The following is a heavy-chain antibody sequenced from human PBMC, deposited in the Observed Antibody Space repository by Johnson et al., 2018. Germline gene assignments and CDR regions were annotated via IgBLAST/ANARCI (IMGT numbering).Heavy chain of an antibody. CDR3: ARNLNAAFDI. D-gene: IGHD1-14*01. Sequence: VQLVQSGGGLVQPGGSLRLSCAASRLSFSTSWMSWVRQAPGRGLEWVANIKQDGSEEYYVESVKGRVTISRDNAKNSLFLQMNSLRAEDTAVYYCARNLNAAFDIWGQGTMVTVSS. J-gene: IGHJ3*02. V-gene: IGHV3-7*01. CDR2: IKQDGSEE. CDR1: RLSFSTSW.